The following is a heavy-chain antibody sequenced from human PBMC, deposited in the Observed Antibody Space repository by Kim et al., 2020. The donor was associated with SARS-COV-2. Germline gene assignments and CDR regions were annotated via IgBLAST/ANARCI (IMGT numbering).Heavy chain of an antibody. V-gene: IGHV5-51*01. J-gene: IGHJ3*02. D-gene: IGHD6-13*01. Sequence: SPSFQGQFTISADKSISTAYLQWSSLKASDTAMYYCARHYSSSSPWAFDIWGQGTMVTVSS. CDR3: ARHYSSSSPWAFDI.